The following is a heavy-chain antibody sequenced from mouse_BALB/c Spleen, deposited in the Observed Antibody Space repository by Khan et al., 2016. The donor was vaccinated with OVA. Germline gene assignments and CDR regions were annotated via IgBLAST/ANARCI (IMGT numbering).Heavy chain of an antibody. CDR2: INPHIGET. V-gene: IGHV1-20*02. D-gene: IGHD1-1*01. CDR1: GYSFTGYF. Sequence: EVQLQQSGPELVKPGASVKISCKASGYSFTGYFMNWVMQSHGKSLEWIGRINPHIGETFYNQKFKDKATLTVDKSSSTAHMELRSLASEDSAVYYCERSYGSDFDYWGQGTTLTVSS. CDR3: ERSYGSDFDY. J-gene: IGHJ2*01.